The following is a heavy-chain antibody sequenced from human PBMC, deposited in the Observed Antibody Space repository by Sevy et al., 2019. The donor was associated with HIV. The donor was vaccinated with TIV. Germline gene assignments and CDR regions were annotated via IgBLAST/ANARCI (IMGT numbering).Heavy chain of an antibody. CDR2: VIPNSGQT. D-gene: IGHD2-21*02. CDR1: GDTFTHYE. V-gene: IGHV1-8*01. CDR3: AALVSIGGACYYLRY. J-gene: IGHJ4*02. Sequence: ASVKVSCKASGDTFTHYEINWVRQASGQGLEWMGWVIPNSGQTAYAQKFQGRVTMTTSTSTGTAYMELGGLRSEDTAIYYCAALVSIGGACYYLRYWGQGTLVTVSS.